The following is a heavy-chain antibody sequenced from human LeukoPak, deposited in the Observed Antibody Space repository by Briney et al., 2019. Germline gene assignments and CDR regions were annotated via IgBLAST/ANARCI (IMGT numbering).Heavy chain of an antibody. Sequence: GESLKISCQGSGYSFTTYWIGWVRQMPGKGLEWVGIIYPGDSDTKYSPAFQGQVTISADKSINTAYLQWSSLKASDTAMYYCARLYDILTGNSFDYWGQGTLVTVSS. V-gene: IGHV5-51*01. D-gene: IGHD3-9*01. CDR1: GYSFTTYW. J-gene: IGHJ4*02. CDR2: IYPGDSDT. CDR3: ARLYDILTGNSFDY.